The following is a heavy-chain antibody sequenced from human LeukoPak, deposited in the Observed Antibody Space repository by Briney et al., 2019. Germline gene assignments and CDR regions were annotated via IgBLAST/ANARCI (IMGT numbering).Heavy chain of an antibody. Sequence: ASVKVSCKASGYTFTGYYMHWVRQAPGQGLEWIGWINPNSGGTNYAQKFQGRVTMTTDTSTSTAYMELRSLRSDDTAVYYCARDLTYGDPLWYLVYWGQGTLVTVSS. D-gene: IGHD4-17*01. V-gene: IGHV1-2*02. CDR2: INPNSGGT. CDR3: ARDLTYGDPLWYLVY. CDR1: GYTFTGYY. J-gene: IGHJ4*02.